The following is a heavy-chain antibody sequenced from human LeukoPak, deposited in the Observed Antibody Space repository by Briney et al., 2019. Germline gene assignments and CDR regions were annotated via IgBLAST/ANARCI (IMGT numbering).Heavy chain of an antibody. CDR1: GGSISSSSYY. Sequence: SETLSLTCTVSGGSISSSSYYWGWIRQPPGRGLEWIGSIYHSGSTYYNPSLKSRVTISVDTSKNQFSLKLSSVTAADTAVYYCASLIAAALRGAFDIWGQGTMVTVSS. CDR2: IYHSGST. D-gene: IGHD6-13*01. V-gene: IGHV4-39*01. J-gene: IGHJ3*02. CDR3: ASLIAAALRGAFDI.